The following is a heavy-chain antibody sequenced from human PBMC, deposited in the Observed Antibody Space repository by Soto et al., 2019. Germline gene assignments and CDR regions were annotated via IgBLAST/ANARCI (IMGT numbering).Heavy chain of an antibody. V-gene: IGHV4-34*01. J-gene: IGHJ6*02. CDR1: GGSFSGYY. Sequence: RSETLSLTCAVYGGSFSGYYWSWIRQPPGKGLEWIGEINHSGSTNYNPSLKSRVTISVDTSKNQFSLKLSSVTAADTAVYYCARARILRRGYGMDVWGQGTTVTVSS. D-gene: IGHD3-10*01. CDR3: ARARILRRGYGMDV. CDR2: INHSGST.